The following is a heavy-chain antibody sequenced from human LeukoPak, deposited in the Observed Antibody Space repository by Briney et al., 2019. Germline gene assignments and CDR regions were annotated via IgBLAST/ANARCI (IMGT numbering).Heavy chain of an antibody. J-gene: IGHJ4*02. Sequence: PGGSLRLSCAVSGFTVSSNYMTWVRQAPGKGLEWVSILYTGGSTYYAKSVKDRFSISRDISKNTLYLQMSSLRAEDTAPYYCVRGTYGSGSYFDYWGQGTLVTVSS. V-gene: IGHV3-66*01. CDR2: LYTGGST. CDR1: GFTVSSNY. CDR3: VRGTYGSGSYFDY. D-gene: IGHD6-19*01.